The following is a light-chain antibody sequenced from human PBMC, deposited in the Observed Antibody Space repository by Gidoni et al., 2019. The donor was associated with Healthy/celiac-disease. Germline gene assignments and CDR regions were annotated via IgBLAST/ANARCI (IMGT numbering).Light chain of an antibody. V-gene: IGKV3-15*01. CDR3: QQYNDWPGIT. CDR2: GAS. Sequence: DIVMTQSPATLSVSPGERATLSCRAGQSISSNLAWYQEKPGQAPRLLIYGASTRATGIPARFSGSGSGTEFTLTISSLQSEDFAVYYCQQYNDWPGITFGQXTRLEIK. J-gene: IGKJ5*01. CDR1: QSISSN.